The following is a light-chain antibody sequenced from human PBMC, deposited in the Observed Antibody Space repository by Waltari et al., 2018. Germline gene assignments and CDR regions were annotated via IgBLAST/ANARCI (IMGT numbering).Light chain of an antibody. J-gene: IGLJ3*02. V-gene: IGLV1-40*01. CDR1: RYHIRAGYE. CDR3: HTYDSSLSGSEV. Sequence: QSVLTQPPSVPGAPGQRVTIPRPRSRYHIRAGYELHWFQHHPRTTANLLIYANTNRPPGVPDRLFAATTGTSASPPTTARQAEDEAEYYCHTYDSSLSGSEVFGGGTKLTVL. CDR2: ANT.